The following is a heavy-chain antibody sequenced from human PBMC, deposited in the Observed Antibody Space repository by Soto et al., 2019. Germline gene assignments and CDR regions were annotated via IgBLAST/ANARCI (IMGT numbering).Heavy chain of an antibody. J-gene: IGHJ4*02. D-gene: IGHD3-3*01. V-gene: IGHV4-4*07. CDR3: ARDNNDFWSLYPLAFDY. Sequence: PSETLSLTCSVSGGPLSKYYWSWIRQPAGKGLEWIGRISTSGHVVSKVSLRSRLTMSVDMSNNHFSLKLTSVTAADTAVYYCARDNNDFWSLYPLAFDYWGQGALVTVSS. CDR2: ISTSGHV. CDR1: GGPLSKYY.